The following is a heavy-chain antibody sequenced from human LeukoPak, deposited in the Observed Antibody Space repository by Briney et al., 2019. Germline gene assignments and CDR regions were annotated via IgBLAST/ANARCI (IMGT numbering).Heavy chain of an antibody. CDR3: AKAVRGVIGVYFDY. D-gene: IGHD3-10*01. Sequence: GRSLRLSCAASGFTFDDYAMHWVRHAPGKGLEWVSGISWNSGSIGYADSVKGRFTISRDNAKNSLYLQMNSLRAEDTALYYCAKAVRGVIGVYFDYWGQGTLVTVSS. J-gene: IGHJ4*02. CDR2: ISWNSGSI. CDR1: GFTFDDYA. V-gene: IGHV3-9*01.